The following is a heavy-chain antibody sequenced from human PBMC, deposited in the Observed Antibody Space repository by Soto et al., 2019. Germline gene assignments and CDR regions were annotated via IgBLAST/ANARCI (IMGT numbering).Heavy chain of an antibody. Sequence: GGSLRLSCAASGFTFSSYSMNWVRQAPGKGLEWVSYISSSSSTIYYADSVKGRFTISRDNAKNSLYLQMNSLRDEDTAVYYCARVAPRLGPRGKYDYGDYRRPSYGMDVWGQGTTVTVSS. CDR3: ARVAPRLGPRGKYDYGDYRRPSYGMDV. V-gene: IGHV3-48*02. CDR2: ISSSSSTI. D-gene: IGHD4-17*01. CDR1: GFTFSSYS. J-gene: IGHJ6*02.